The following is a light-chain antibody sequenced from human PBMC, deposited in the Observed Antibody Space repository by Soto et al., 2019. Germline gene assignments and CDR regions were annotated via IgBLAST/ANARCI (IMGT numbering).Light chain of an antibody. CDR1: QSVLYSSNNKNY. J-gene: IGKJ1*01. Sequence: DIVMTQSRDSLSVSLGERATINCKSSQSVLYSSNNKNYLAWYHQKPGQPPKLLIYWASTRESGVPDRFSGSGSGTDFTLTISSLQAEDVAVYYCQQYYRPWTFGQGTKVEIK. V-gene: IGKV4-1*01. CDR3: QQYYRPWT. CDR2: WAS.